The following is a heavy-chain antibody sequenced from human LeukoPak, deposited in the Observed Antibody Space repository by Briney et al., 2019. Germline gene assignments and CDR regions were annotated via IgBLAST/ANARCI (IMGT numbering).Heavy chain of an antibody. D-gene: IGHD3-3*01. J-gene: IGHJ5*02. V-gene: IGHV3-23*01. Sequence: GGSLRLSCAASGFTVSSNYMSWVRQAPGKGLEWVSGISGSGGSTYYADSVKGRFTISRDNSKNTLYLQMNSLRAEDTAVYYCAKGGAGARYDFWSGHPNWFDPWGQGTLVTVSS. CDR1: GFTVSSNY. CDR3: AKGGAGARYDFWSGHPNWFDP. CDR2: ISGSGGST.